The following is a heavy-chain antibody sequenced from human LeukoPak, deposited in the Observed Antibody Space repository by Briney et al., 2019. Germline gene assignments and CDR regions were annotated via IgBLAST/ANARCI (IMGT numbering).Heavy chain of an antibody. CDR2: INHSGST. Sequence: SEILSLTCAVYGGSFSGYYWSWIRQPPGKGLEWIGEINHSGSTNYNPSLKSRVTISVDTSKNQFSLKLSSVTAADTAVYYCARDGLYYYDSSGYYWGQGTLVTVSS. CDR1: GGSFSGYY. V-gene: IGHV4-34*01. D-gene: IGHD3-22*01. J-gene: IGHJ4*02. CDR3: ARDGLYYYDSSGYY.